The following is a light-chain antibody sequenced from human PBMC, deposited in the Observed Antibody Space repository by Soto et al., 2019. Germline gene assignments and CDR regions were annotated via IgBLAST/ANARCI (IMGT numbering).Light chain of an antibody. CDR2: EVR. CDR3: SSYTSSSTLYV. J-gene: IGLJ1*01. CDR1: SSDVGGYNY. V-gene: IGLV2-14*01. Sequence: HSVLTQPAAVSGSPGQSITISCTGTSSDVGGYNYVSGYQQHPGKATKLMIYEVRNRPSGVSNRFSGSTYGNTASLTISGLQAEDEADYSCSSYTSSSTLYVFGTGTKVTAL.